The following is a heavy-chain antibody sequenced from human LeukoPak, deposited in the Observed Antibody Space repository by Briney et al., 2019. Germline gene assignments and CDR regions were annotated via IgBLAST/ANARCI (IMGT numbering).Heavy chain of an antibody. CDR3: ARGDYYDSSGYLWAFDI. J-gene: IGHJ3*02. CDR1: GYSFTNFW. Sequence: GESLKISCEASGYSFTNFWVAWVRQMPGKGLEWMGIIYPGDSDTRYSPSFQGQVTISADKSISTAYLQWSSLKASDTAMYYCARGDYYDSSGYLWAFDIWGQGTMVTVSS. D-gene: IGHD3-22*01. CDR2: IYPGDSDT. V-gene: IGHV5-51*01.